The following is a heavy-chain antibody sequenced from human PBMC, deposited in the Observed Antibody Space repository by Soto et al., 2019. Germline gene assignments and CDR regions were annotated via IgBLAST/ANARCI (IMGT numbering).Heavy chain of an antibody. D-gene: IGHD3-22*01. CDR1: GGTFSSHA. Sequence: QVQLVQSGAEVKKPGSSVKVSCKASGGTFSSHAISWVRQAPGQGLEWMGGIIPIFGTANYAQKFQGRVTITADESTSTAYMELSSLRSEDTAVYYCARDLGYYDSSGYYPYYFDYWGQGTLVTVSS. CDR2: IIPIFGTA. CDR3: ARDLGYYDSSGYYPYYFDY. J-gene: IGHJ4*02. V-gene: IGHV1-69*01.